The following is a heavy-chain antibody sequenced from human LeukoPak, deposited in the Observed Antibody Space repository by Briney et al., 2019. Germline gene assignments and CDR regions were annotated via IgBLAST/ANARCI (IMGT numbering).Heavy chain of an antibody. CDR1: GYTFTSYY. Sequence: ASVKVSCKASGYTFTSYYMHWVRQAPGQGLERMGIINPSGGSTSYAQKFQGRVTMTRDTSTSTVYMELSSLRSEDTAVYYCASEAVAGTGSVDYWGQGTLVTVSS. J-gene: IGHJ4*02. V-gene: IGHV1-46*01. D-gene: IGHD6-19*01. CDR3: ASEAVAGTGSVDY. CDR2: INPSGGST.